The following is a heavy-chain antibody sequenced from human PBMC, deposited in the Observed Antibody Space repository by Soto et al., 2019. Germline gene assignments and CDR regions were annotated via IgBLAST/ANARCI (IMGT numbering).Heavy chain of an antibody. V-gene: IGHV3-30*18. CDR2: ISYDGSNK. CDR1: GFTFSSYG. J-gene: IGHJ4*02. Sequence: GGSLRLSCAASGFTFSSYGMHWVRQAPGKELEWVAVISYDGSNKYYADSVKGRFTISRDNSKNTLYLQMNSLRAEDTAVYYCAKDGATYYDILTGYFFDYWGQGTLVTVSS. CDR3: AKDGATYYDILTGYFFDY. D-gene: IGHD3-9*01.